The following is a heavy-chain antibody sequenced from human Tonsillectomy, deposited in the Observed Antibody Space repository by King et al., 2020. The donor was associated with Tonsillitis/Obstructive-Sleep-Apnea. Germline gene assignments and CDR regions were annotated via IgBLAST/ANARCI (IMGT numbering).Heavy chain of an antibody. CDR1: GGTFSSYS. J-gene: IGHJ6*03. CDR2: IIPIFGTA. D-gene: IGHD1-1*01. CDR3: AKIEGTTPGSYYYYYYMDV. Sequence: VQLVQSGAEVKKPGSSVKVSCTASGGTFSSYSISWVRQAPGQGLEWMGGIIPIFGTANYAQKLQGIVTITADESTNTAYMELSSLRSEDTAVYYCAKIEGTTPGSYYYYYYMDVWGKGTTVTVSS. V-gene: IGHV1-69*01.